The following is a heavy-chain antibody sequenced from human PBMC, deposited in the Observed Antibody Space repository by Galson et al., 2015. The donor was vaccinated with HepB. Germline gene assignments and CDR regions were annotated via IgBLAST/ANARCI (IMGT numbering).Heavy chain of an antibody. V-gene: IGHV3-11*06. Sequence: SLRLSCAASGFTSSDYYMSWIRQAPGKGLEWVSYISSSSSYTNYADSVKGRFTISRDNAKNSLYLQMNSLRAEDTAVYYCARGGYCSRTSCYGLADYWGQGTLVTVSS. J-gene: IGHJ4*02. CDR1: GFTSSDYY. CDR2: ISSSSSYT. D-gene: IGHD2-2*01. CDR3: ARGGYCSRTSCYGLADY.